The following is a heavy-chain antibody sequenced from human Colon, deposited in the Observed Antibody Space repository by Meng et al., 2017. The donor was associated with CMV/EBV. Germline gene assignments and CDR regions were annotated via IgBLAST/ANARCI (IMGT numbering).Heavy chain of an antibody. J-gene: IGHJ2*01. CDR2: ISSVGTYI. CDR3: AREQGGNLVPTRLDFDL. CDR1: GFTFDDYY. V-gene: IGHV3-21*01. Sequence: ESLKISCAASGFTFDDYYMHWVRQAPGKGLEWVSSISSVGTYISYVDSAKGRFTISRDNANNSLYLQINGLRAEDTAIYYCAREQGGNLVPTRLDFDLWGRGTLVTVSS. D-gene: IGHD3-16*01.